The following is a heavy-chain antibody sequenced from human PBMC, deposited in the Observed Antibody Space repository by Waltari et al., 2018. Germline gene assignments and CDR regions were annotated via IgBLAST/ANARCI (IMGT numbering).Heavy chain of an antibody. D-gene: IGHD3-10*01. V-gene: IGHV1-3*01. CDR3: ARGRGSGSYSIWVDWFDP. CDR1: GYTFTSYA. Sequence: QVQLVQSGAEVKKPGASVKVSCKASGYTFTSYAMHWVRQAPGQRLEWMGWINAGNGNTKYSQKFQGRVTITRDTSASTAYMELSSLRSEDTAVYYCARGRGSGSYSIWVDWFDPWGQGTLVTVSS. CDR2: INAGNGNT. J-gene: IGHJ5*02.